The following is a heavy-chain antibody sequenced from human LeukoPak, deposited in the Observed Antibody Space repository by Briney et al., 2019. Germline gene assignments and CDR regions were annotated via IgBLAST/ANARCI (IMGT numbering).Heavy chain of an antibody. D-gene: IGHD3-10*01. CDR1: GGSISSYY. V-gene: IGHV4-59*12. CDR3: ARPSRSLWFGDLYFDY. CDR2: IYYSGST. J-gene: IGHJ4*02. Sequence: SETLSLTCTVSGGSISSYYWSWIRQPPGKGLEWIGYIYYSGSTNYNPSLKSRVTISVDTSKNQFSLKLSFVTAADTAVYYCARPSRSLWFGDLYFDYWGQGTLVTVSS.